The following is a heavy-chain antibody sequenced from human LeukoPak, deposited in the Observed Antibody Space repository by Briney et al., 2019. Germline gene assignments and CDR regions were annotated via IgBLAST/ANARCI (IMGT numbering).Heavy chain of an antibody. CDR2: ISSSSSYI. J-gene: IGHJ4*02. Sequence: TGGSLRLSCAASGFTFSSYSMNWVRQAPGKGLEWVSSISSSSSYIYYADSVKGRFTISRDNAKDSLYLQMNSLRAEDTAVYYCASEVGATPDDYWGQGTLVTVSS. D-gene: IGHD1-26*01. CDR3: ASEVGATPDDY. CDR1: GFTFSSYS. V-gene: IGHV3-21*01.